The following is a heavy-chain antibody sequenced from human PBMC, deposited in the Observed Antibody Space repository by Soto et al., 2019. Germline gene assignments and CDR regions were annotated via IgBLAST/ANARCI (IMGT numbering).Heavy chain of an antibody. V-gene: IGHV1-18*01. CDR1: GYTFTSYG. CDR3: ARDSYDYVWGSYRPTDAFDI. J-gene: IGHJ3*02. CDR2: ISAYNGNT. Sequence: QVQLVQSGAEVKKPGASVKVSCKASGYTFTSYGISWVRQAPGQGLEWMGWISAYNGNTNYAQKLQGRVTMTTDTSTSTAYMELRSLRSDYTAVYYCARDSYDYVWGSYRPTDAFDIWGQGTMVTVSS. D-gene: IGHD3-16*02.